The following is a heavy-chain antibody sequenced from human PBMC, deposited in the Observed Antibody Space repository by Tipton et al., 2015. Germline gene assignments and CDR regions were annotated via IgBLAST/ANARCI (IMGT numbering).Heavy chain of an antibody. CDR1: GYSLSTGHC. Sequence: TLSLTCNVSGYSLSTGHCWGWVRLSPGKGLEWVANICSSGNAYYNPSLKSRVTMSADASKTHFSLEVNSATAADTAVYYCASNYDSSGGYFDYWGQGTLVTVSS. D-gene: IGHD3-22*01. CDR2: ICSSGNA. CDR3: ASNYDSSGGYFDY. J-gene: IGHJ4*02. V-gene: IGHV4-28*01.